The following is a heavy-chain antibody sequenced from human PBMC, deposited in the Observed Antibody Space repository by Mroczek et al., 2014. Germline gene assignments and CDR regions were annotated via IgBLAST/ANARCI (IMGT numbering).Heavy chain of an antibody. CDR3: ARGYCSSTSCPSGFDY. D-gene: IGHD2-2*01. Sequence: QVQLVQSGPGLVKPSQTLSLTCTVSGGSISSGGYYWSWIRQHPGKGLEWIGYIYYSGSTYYNPSLKSRVTISVDTSKNQFSLKLSSVTAADTAVYYCARGYCSSTSCPSGFDYWGQGTLVTVSS. J-gene: IGHJ4*02. CDR1: GGSISSGGYY. CDR2: IYYSGST. V-gene: IGHV4-31*03.